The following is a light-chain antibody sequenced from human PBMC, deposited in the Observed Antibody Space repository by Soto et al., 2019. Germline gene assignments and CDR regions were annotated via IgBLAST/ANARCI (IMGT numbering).Light chain of an antibody. CDR3: SSYTSSSTLV. Sequence: QSALTQPASVSGSPGQSITISCTGTSSDVGGYNYVSWFQQHPGKAPKLMIYDVSNRPSGVSNRFSGSKSGNXXSLTISGLQAEDEADYYCSSYTSSSTLVFGGGTXXTVL. CDR1: SSDVGGYNY. V-gene: IGLV2-14*01. J-gene: IGLJ2*01. CDR2: DVS.